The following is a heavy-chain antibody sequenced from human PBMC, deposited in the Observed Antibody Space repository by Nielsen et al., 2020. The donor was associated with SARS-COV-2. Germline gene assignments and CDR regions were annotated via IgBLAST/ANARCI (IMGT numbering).Heavy chain of an antibody. J-gene: IGHJ4*02. CDR1: GFAFDDYA. CDR2: ISWNSGSI. V-gene: IGHV3-9*01. Sequence: SLKISCAASGFAFDDYAMHWVRQAPGKGLEWVSGISWNSGSIGYADSVKGRFTISRDNAKNSLYLQMNSLRAEDTALYYCARDRGTTNWGGTFDYWGQGTLVTVSS. D-gene: IGHD7-27*01. CDR3: ARDRGTTNWGGTFDY.